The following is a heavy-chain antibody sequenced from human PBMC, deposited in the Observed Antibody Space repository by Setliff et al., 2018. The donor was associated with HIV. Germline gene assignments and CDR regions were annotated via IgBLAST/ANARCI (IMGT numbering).Heavy chain of an antibody. V-gene: IGHV3-30*02. J-gene: IGHJ3*02. CDR1: GFTFSSSW. CDR2: IRYDGSNK. D-gene: IGHD3-22*01. Sequence: GGSLRLSCAASGFTFSSSWMTWVRQAPGRGLEWVAFIRYDGSNKYYADSVKGRFTISRDNSKNTLYLQMNSLRAEDTAVYYCARAMVPDSSGYYRPPAFDIWGQGTMVTVSS. CDR3: ARAMVPDSSGYYRPPAFDI.